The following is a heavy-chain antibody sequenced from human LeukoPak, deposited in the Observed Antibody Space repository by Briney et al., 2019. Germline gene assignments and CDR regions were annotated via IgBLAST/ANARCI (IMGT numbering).Heavy chain of an antibody. Sequence: SETLSLTCTVSGGSISSYYWSWIRQPPGKGLEWIGCIHYTETTNYNPSLKSRVTISVDTSKSQFSLKLTSVTAADTAVYYCARVMPSYYYYGLVVWGQGTTVTVSS. CDR3: ARVMPSYYYYGLVV. CDR2: IHYTETT. CDR1: GGSISSYY. V-gene: IGHV4-59*13. J-gene: IGHJ6*01. D-gene: IGHD2-2*01.